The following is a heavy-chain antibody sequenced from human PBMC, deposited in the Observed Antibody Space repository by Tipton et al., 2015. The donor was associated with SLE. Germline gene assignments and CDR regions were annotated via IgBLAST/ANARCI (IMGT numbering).Heavy chain of an antibody. CDR1: GGSISSTNHY. Sequence: TLSLTCTVSGGSISSTNHYWGWIRQPPGKGLEWIGSIFYTGTTYYNPSLKSRVSFSIDTFRNQFSLTLNSVTAADTAVYFCARRHYSSPFDYWGQGTLVTVSS. CDR2: IFYTGTT. CDR3: ARRHYSSPFDY. J-gene: IGHJ4*02. D-gene: IGHD6-13*01. V-gene: IGHV4-39*07.